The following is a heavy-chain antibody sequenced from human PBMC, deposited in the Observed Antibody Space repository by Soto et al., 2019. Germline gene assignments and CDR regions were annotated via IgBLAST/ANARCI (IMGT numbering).Heavy chain of an antibody. CDR2: IYYSGST. V-gene: IGHV4-59*01. CDR1: GGSISSYY. Sequence: SETLSLTCTVSGGSISSYYWSWSRQPSGKGLEWIGYIYYSGSTNYNPSLKSRVTISVDTSKNQFSLKLSSVTAADTAVYYCARGSYDSSGYYYYYWGQGTLVTVSS. CDR3: ARGSYDSSGYYYYY. J-gene: IGHJ4*02. D-gene: IGHD3-22*01.